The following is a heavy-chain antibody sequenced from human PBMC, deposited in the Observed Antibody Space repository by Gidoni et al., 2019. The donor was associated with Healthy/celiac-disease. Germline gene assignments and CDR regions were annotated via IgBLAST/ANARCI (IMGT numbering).Heavy chain of an antibody. V-gene: IGHV3-23*01. D-gene: IGHD3-9*01. J-gene: IGHJ4*02. CDR3: AKSPYDILTGYSGARYFDY. CDR2: ISGSGGST. CDR1: GFTFSSYA. Sequence: EVQLLESGGGLVQPGGSLRLSCAASGFTFSSYAMSWVRQAPGKGLEWVSAISGSGGSTYYADSVKGRFTISRDNSKNTLYLQMNSLRAEDTAVYYCAKSPYDILTGYSGARYFDYWGQGTLVTVSS.